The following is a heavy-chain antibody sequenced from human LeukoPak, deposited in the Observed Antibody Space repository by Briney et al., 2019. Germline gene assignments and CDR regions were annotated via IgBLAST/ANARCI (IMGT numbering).Heavy chain of an antibody. CDR3: ATIAVAANYFDY. J-gene: IGHJ4*02. CDR1: GYSFTSYW. Sequence: KVSCKASGYSFTSYWIGWVRQMPGKGPEWMGIIYPGDSDTRYSPSFQGQVTISADKSISTAYLQWSSLKASDTAMYYCATIAVAANYFDYWGQGTLVTVSS. CDR2: IYPGDSDT. V-gene: IGHV5-51*01. D-gene: IGHD6-19*01.